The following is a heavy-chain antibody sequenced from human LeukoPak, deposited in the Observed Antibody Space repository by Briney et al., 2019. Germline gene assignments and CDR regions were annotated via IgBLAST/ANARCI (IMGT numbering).Heavy chain of an antibody. D-gene: IGHD4-23*01. Sequence: GGSLRLSCAASGFTLSDHYMDWVRQAPGKGLEWVGRTRNKANSYSTEYAASVKGRFTISRDDSKNSLYLQMNSLKTEDTAVYYCARVPTTVATYDYWGQGTLVTVSS. CDR3: ARVPTTVATYDY. CDR2: TRNKANSYST. J-gene: IGHJ4*02. CDR1: GFTLSDHY. V-gene: IGHV3-72*01.